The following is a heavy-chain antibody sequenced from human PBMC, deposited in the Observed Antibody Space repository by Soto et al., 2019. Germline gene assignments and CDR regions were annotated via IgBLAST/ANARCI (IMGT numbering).Heavy chain of an antibody. V-gene: IGHV1-2*04. CDR2: VNPISGGT. J-gene: IGHJ4*02. CDR1: GYTFTGHY. CDR3: ARAKNFGSGELDY. D-gene: IGHD3-10*01. Sequence: QVQLVQSGAEVKKPGASVKVSCKASGYTFTGHYILWVRQAPGQGLGWMGWVNPISGGTIYAQKFLGWVTMTRDTSTSTAYLELRSLTSDATAVYYCARAKNFGSGELDYWGQGTLVTVSS.